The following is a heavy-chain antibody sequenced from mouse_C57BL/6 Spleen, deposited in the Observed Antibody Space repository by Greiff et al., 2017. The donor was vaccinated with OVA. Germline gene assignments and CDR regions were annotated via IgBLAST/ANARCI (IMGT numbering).Heavy chain of an antibody. J-gene: IGHJ2*01. D-gene: IGHD4-1*02. CDR3: TTSTGTPFDY. V-gene: IGHV14-4*01. Sequence: VQLQQSGAELVRPGASVKLSCTASGFNIKDDYMHWVKQRPEQGLEWIGWIDPENGDTEYASKFQGKATITADTSSNTAYLQLSSLTSEDTAVDYCTTSTGTPFDYWGQGTTLTVSA. CDR2: IDPENGDT. CDR1: GFNIKDDY.